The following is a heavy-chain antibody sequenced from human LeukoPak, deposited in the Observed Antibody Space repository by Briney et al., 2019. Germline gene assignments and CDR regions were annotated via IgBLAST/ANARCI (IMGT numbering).Heavy chain of an antibody. D-gene: IGHD3-10*01. CDR3: ARATASGSGRAYDH. Sequence: PSETLSLTYAVYGESMIGHYWTWIRQPPGKRLELIGEIHHSGGTNSNPSLKNRVTMSIDMSKNQFSLKLNSVTAADTAVYYCARATASGSGRAYDHWAQGNLVPVSS. CDR2: IHHSGGT. CDR1: GESMIGHY. V-gene: IGHV4-34*01. J-gene: IGHJ4*02.